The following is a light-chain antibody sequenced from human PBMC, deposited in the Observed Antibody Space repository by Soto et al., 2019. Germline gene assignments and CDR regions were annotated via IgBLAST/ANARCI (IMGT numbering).Light chain of an antibody. CDR2: DAS. CDR1: QSVNNDL. J-gene: IGKJ1*01. CDR3: QQHGSSPRT. Sequence: EIVLTQSPGALSLSPGERVTLSCRASQSVNNDLLAWYQQKPGQAPRLLIYDASRRATGVPDRISGSGSGADFTLTISRLEPEDFAVYYCQQHGSSPRTFGHGTKLEIK. V-gene: IGKV3-20*01.